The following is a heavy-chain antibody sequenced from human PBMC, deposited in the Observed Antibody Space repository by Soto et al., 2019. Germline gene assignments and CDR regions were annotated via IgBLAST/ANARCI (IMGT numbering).Heavy chain of an antibody. CDR2: IYYSGST. CDR1: GGSISSYY. V-gene: IGHV4-59*01. Sequence: SETLSLTCTVSGGSISSYYWSWIRQPPGKGLEWIGYIYYSGSTNYNPSLKSRVTISVDTSKNQFSLKLSSVTAADTAVYYCARNYDSSGYLDYWGQATVVTASS. J-gene: IGHJ4*02. D-gene: IGHD3-22*01. CDR3: ARNYDSSGYLDY.